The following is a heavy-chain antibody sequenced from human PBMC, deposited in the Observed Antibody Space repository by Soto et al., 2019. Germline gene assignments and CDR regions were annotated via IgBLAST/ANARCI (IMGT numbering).Heavy chain of an antibody. V-gene: IGHV1-69*13. J-gene: IGHJ6*02. Sequence: SVKVSCKASGDTFSSYAISWVRQAPGKGLEWMGKIIPTFGRTNYAQKFQGRLTISADDSTSTAYMELTSLRSEDTAVYYCATDYYGSGSSITNGMDVWGQGTTVTVSS. CDR3: ATDYYGSGSSITNGMDV. CDR2: IIPTFGRT. D-gene: IGHD3-10*01. CDR1: GDTFSSYA.